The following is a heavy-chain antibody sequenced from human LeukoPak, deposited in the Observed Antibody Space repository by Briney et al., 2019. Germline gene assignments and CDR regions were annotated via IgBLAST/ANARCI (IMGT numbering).Heavy chain of an antibody. Sequence: ASVNVCCKSSGYTFTVCYMHWMRQAPGQGHEWMAWISPNSGDIKYAQKFTGRVTLTRDMSISTAYMELSRLRSDDTAVYYCARGGGSGSLFDSWGQGTLVTVSS. V-gene: IGHV1-2*02. J-gene: IGHJ4*02. D-gene: IGHD3-10*01. CDR1: GYTFTVCY. CDR3: ARGGGSGSLFDS. CDR2: ISPNSGDI.